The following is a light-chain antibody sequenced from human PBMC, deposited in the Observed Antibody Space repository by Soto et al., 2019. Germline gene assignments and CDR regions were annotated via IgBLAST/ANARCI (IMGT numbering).Light chain of an antibody. CDR3: QKYNSVPLT. Sequence: DVQMTQSPSSLSAFVGDRVTITCRASQGIAPYLAWFQQKPGKVPKLLIYATSTLQSGVPSRFSGSGSGTDFILTINSLQPEDVGTYYCQKYNSVPLTFGAGTKVDIK. J-gene: IGKJ4*01. CDR2: ATS. CDR1: QGIAPY. V-gene: IGKV1-27*01.